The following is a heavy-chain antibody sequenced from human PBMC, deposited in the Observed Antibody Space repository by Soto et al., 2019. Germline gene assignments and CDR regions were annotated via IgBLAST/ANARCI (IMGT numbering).Heavy chain of an antibody. D-gene: IGHD4-17*01. CDR3: AKDLDDGGRYWYFDL. CDR1: GYTFTHYG. CDR2: INPDNGGK. V-gene: IGHV1-18*01. Sequence: QVQLVQSGAEVKKPGASVKVSCRASGYTFTHYGITWVRQAPGQGLEWLRWINPDNGGKHTVKRLHDRRTFTTDMSTTTAYMELRSLIYDDTAVYYCAKDLDDGGRYWYFDLWGRGTLVTVSS. J-gene: IGHJ2*01.